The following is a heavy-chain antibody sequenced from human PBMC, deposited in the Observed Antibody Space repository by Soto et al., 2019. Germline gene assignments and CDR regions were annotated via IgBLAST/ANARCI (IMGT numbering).Heavy chain of an antibody. J-gene: IGHJ4*02. CDR1: GFICSNAW. CDR3: TRAGSKGWYYGY. D-gene: IGHD3-16*01. Sequence: PGGSLRLSCAASGFICSNAWMSWVRQAPGKGLEWVGFIRSKAYGGTGEYAASVKGRITISRDDSKNIAYGQMKSLKAEDKAMYYCTRAGSKGWYYGYWGQGTLVTVSS. CDR2: IRSKAYGGTG. V-gene: IGHV3-49*04.